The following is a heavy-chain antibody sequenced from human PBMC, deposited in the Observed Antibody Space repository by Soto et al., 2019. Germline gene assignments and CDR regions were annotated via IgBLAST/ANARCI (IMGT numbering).Heavy chain of an antibody. CDR1: GLTVSTNY. CDR3: ARARDSTTGTRINTMDV. J-gene: IGHJ6*02. D-gene: IGHD4-4*01. Sequence: EVQLVETGGGLIQPGGSLRLSCAASGLTVSTNYLSWVRQAPGKGLEWVSIIYSDGSTFYGGSLRGRFTISRDNSKNTLYLQMDSRRAEDTAVYYCARARDSTTGTRINTMDVWGQGTTVTVSS. V-gene: IGHV3-53*02. CDR2: IYSDGST.